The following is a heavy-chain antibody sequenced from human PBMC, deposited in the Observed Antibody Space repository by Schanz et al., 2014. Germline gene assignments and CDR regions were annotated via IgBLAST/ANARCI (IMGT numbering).Heavy chain of an antibody. CDR2: ISGSGGST. J-gene: IGHJ4*02. Sequence: EVQLVESGGGLVQPGGSLRLSCTASGFTFSDYWMSWVRQAPGKGLEWVSAISGSGGSTYYADSVKGRFTISRDNSKNTLYLQMNSLRVEDSAFYYCAKEISDTTGKDDYWGQGTLVTVS. V-gene: IGHV3-23*04. CDR1: GFTFSDYW. D-gene: IGHD2-8*01. CDR3: AKEISDTTGKDDY.